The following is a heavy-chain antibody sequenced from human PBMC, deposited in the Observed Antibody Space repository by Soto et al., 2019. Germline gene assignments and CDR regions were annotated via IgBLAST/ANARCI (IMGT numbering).Heavy chain of an antibody. Sequence: VGSLRLSCAASGFTFSSYGMHWVRQAPGKGLEWVAVIWYDGSNKYYADSVKGRFTISRDNSKNTLYLQMNSLRAEDTAVYYCPRGQVTYSYCSGGSCYSGFDYWGQGTLVTASS. CDR3: PRGQVTYSYCSGGSCYSGFDY. V-gene: IGHV3-33*01. J-gene: IGHJ4*02. CDR2: IWYDGSNK. CDR1: GFTFSSYG. D-gene: IGHD2-15*01.